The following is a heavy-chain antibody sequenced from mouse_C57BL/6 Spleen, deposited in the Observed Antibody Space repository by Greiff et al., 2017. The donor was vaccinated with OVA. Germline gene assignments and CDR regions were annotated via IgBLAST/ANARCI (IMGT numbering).Heavy chain of an antibody. CDR2: ISSGSSTI. Sequence: EVQLVESGGGLVKPGGSLKLSCAASGFTFSDYGMHWVRQAPEKGLEWVAYISSGSSTIYYADTVKGRFTISRDNAKNTLFLQMTSLRSEDTAMYYCARSYYGSSYDYYAMDYWGQGTSVTVSS. CDR3: ARSYYGSSYDYYAMDY. D-gene: IGHD1-1*01. J-gene: IGHJ4*01. CDR1: GFTFSDYG. V-gene: IGHV5-17*01.